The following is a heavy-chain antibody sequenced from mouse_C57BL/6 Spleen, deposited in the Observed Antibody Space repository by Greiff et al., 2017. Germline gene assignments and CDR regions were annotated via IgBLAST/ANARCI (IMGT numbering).Heavy chain of an antibody. CDR3: ARQGGYDLYYAMDY. V-gene: IGHV2-6-1*01. J-gene: IGHJ4*01. Sequence: VKLMESGPGLVAPSQSLSITCTVSGFSFTSYGVHWVRQPPGKGLEWLVVIWSDGSTTYNSALKSRLGISKDNSKSQVFLKMNSLQTDDTAMYYCARQGGYDLYYAMDYWGQGTSVTVAS. CDR1: GFSFTSYG. CDR2: IWSDGST. D-gene: IGHD2-4*01.